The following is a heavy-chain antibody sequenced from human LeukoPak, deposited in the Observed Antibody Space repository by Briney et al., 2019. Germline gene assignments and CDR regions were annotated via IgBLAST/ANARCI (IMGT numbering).Heavy chain of an antibody. CDR2: IYHSGNT. CDR3: ARDPGYSSGWEFDY. V-gene: IGHV4-38-2*02. Sequence: PSETLSLTCTVSGYSISSGYYWGWIRQPPGKGLEWIGSIYHSGNTYYNPSLKSRVTISVDTSKNQFSLKLSSVTAADTAVYYCARDPGYSSGWEFDYWGQGTLVTVSS. J-gene: IGHJ4*02. CDR1: GYSISSGYY. D-gene: IGHD6-19*01.